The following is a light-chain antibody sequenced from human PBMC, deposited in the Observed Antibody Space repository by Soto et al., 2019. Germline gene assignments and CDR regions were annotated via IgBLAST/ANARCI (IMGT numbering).Light chain of an antibody. Sequence: QSALTQPASVSGSPGQSITISCTGTSSDVGGYNYVYWYQQYPGKAPKLMIYEVSNRPSGVSNRFSGSKSGNTASLTISGLQAEDEADYYCSSYRSSSTFVVFGGGTKVTVL. CDR2: EVS. CDR3: SSYRSSSTFVV. CDR1: SSDVGGYNY. J-gene: IGLJ2*01. V-gene: IGLV2-14*01.